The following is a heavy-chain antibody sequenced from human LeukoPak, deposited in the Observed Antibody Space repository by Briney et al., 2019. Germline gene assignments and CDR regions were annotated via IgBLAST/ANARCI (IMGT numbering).Heavy chain of an antibody. CDR1: GGSISSYY. Sequence: SETLSLTCTVSGGSISSYYWSWIRQPPGKGLEWIGYIYYSGSTNYNPSLKSRVTISVDTSKNQFSLKLGSVTAADTAVYYCARTRQWFGELYSDYWGQGTLVTVSS. CDR2: IYYSGST. J-gene: IGHJ4*02. CDR3: ARTRQWFGELYSDY. D-gene: IGHD3-10*01. V-gene: IGHV4-59*01.